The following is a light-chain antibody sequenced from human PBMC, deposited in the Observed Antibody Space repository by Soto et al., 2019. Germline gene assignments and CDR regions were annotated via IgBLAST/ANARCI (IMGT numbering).Light chain of an antibody. CDR1: QSVSSS. CDR3: QQYGSSPLT. CDR2: DAS. Sequence: EIVLTQSPGTLSLSPGERATLSCRASQSVSSSLAWYQQKPGQAPRLLIYDASSRATGIPDRFSGSGSGTDFTLTISRLEPEDFAVYYCQQYGSSPLTFGGGTKVDI. J-gene: IGKJ4*01. V-gene: IGKV3-20*01.